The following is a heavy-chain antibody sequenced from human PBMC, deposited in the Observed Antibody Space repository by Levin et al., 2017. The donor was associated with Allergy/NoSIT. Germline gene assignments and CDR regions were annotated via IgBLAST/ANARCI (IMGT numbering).Heavy chain of an antibody. CDR1: GFTFSSYA. D-gene: IGHD2-21*01. CDR3: ARDPNRLMAYCGGEPCGAFDI. J-gene: IGHJ3*02. Sequence: GESLKISCAASGFTFSSYAMHWVRQAPGKGLEWVAVISYDGSNKYYADSVKGRFTISRDNSKNTLYLQMNSLRAEDTAVYYCARDPNRLMAYCGGEPCGAFDIWGQGTMVTVSS. V-gene: IGHV3-30-3*01. CDR2: ISYDGSNK.